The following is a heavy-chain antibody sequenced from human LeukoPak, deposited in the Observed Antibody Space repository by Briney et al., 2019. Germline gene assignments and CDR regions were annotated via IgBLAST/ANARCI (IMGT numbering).Heavy chain of an antibody. CDR1: GGSFSGYY. CDR2: INHSGST. CDR3: ARWVRYFDWLPYDAFDI. J-gene: IGHJ3*02. Sequence: SETLSLTCAVYGGSFSGYYWSWIRQPPGKGLEWIGEINHSGSTNYNPSLKSRVAISVATSKNKFSLKLSSVTAADTAVYYCARWVRYFDWLPYDAFDIWGQGTMVTVSS. V-gene: IGHV4-34*01. D-gene: IGHD3-9*01.